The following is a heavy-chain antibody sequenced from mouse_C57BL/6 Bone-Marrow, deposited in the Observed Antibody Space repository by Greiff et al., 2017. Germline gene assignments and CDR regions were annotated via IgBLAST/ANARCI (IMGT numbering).Heavy chain of an antibody. CDR2: ISSGSSTI. Sequence: EVKLMESGGGLVKPGGSLKLSCAASGFTFSDYGMHWVRQAPEKGLEWVAYISSGSSTIYYADTVKGRFTISRDNAKNTLFLQMTSLRSGDTAMYYCARISDYAMDYWGQGTSVTVSS. J-gene: IGHJ4*01. CDR3: ARISDYAMDY. V-gene: IGHV5-17*01. CDR1: GFTFSDYG.